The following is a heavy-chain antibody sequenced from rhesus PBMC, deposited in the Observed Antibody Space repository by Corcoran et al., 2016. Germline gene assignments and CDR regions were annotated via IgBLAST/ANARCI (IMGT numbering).Heavy chain of an antibody. CDR3: ARTKTGYSGSFHFDY. D-gene: IGHD6-25*01. J-gene: IGHJ4*01. CDR1: GGSISSSY. V-gene: IGHV4-169*01. CDR2: IYCSCSST. Sequence: QLQLQESGPGLVKPSETLSVTCAVSGGSISSSYWSWIRPAPGKGLEWIEFIYCSCSSTNYNPSLKSRVSLSVDTSKNQLCLKLSSVTAADTAVYYCARTKTGYSGSFHFDYWGQGVLVTVSS.